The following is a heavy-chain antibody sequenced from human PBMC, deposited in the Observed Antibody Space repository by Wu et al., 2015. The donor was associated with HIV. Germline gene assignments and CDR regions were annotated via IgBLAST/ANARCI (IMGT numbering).Heavy chain of an antibody. Sequence: QEQLEQPGVEVKKPGASVKVSCKASGYPFSRYGISWVRQAPGQGLEWMGWISAYNGNTNYAQKLQGRVTMTTDTSTSTAHMDLRGLRSDDTAVYYCARVELGIFQFPLQHAFDIWGQGTMVTVSS. CDR1: GYPFSRYG. CDR3: ARVELGIFQFPLQHAFDI. D-gene: IGHD7-27*01. V-gene: IGHV1-18*01. CDR2: ISAYNGNT. J-gene: IGHJ3*02.